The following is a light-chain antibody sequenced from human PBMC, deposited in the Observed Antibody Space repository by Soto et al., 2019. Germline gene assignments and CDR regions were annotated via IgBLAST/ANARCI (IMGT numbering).Light chain of an antibody. CDR3: NSYTSSSTVV. CDR2: EVS. V-gene: IGLV2-14*01. Sequence: QSALTQPASVSGSPGQSITISCTGTSSDVGGYNYVSWYQQYPGKAPKLIIYEVSNRPSGVSNRFSSSKSGNTASLTISGLQGEDEADYYCNSYTSSSTVVFGGGTKLTVL. J-gene: IGLJ2*01. CDR1: SSDVGGYNY.